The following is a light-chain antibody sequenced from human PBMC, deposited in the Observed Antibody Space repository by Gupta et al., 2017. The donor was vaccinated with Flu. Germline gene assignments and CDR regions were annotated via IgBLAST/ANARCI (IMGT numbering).Light chain of an antibody. CDR1: QSVPDNF. CDR3: YQYGSAPPYS. Sequence: EIVLTQSPDTLSLSTGGPATLSCRASQSVPDNFLAWYQQKPGQAPRLLIYGASIRATGIPDRFSGSGSGADFTLTISRPEPEDFAVYYCYQYGSAPPYSFGQGTKLEIK. J-gene: IGKJ2*03. CDR2: GAS. V-gene: IGKV3-20*01.